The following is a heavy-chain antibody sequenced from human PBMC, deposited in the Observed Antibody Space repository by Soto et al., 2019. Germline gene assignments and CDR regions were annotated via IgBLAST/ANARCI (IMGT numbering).Heavy chain of an antibody. CDR1: GGSISSYY. Sequence: SETLSLTCTVSGGSISSYYWSWIRQPPGKGLEWIGYIYYSGSTNYNPSLKSRVTISVDTSKNQFSLKLSSVTAADTAVYYCARRLYGDDAFDIWGQGTMVTVSS. CDR2: IYYSGST. V-gene: IGHV4-59*08. CDR3: ARRLYGDDAFDI. J-gene: IGHJ3*02. D-gene: IGHD4-17*01.